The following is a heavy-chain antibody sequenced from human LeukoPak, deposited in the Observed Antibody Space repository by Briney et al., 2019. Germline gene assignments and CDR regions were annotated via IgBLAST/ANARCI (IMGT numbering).Heavy chain of an antibody. V-gene: IGHV1-2*02. D-gene: IGHD7-27*01. J-gene: IGHJ4*02. Sequence: ASVKVSCKASGYTFTGHYMHWIRQAPGQGLEWMGWIEPNSGGTHFAQKFQGRLTISRDTSISTAYVELSRPSSDDTAIYYCARDENWGPDYWGQGTLVTVSS. CDR3: ARDENWGPDY. CDR2: IEPNSGGT. CDR1: GYTFTGHY.